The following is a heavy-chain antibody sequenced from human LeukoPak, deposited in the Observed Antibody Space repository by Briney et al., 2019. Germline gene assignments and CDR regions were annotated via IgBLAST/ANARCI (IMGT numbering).Heavy chain of an antibody. CDR1: GFTFSDYY. CDR3: ASRYGSGSYYPFDY. J-gene: IGHJ4*02. D-gene: IGHD3-10*01. CDR2: ISSSGSTI. V-gene: IGHV3-11*01. Sequence: KPGGSLRLSCAASGFTFSDYYMSWIRQAPGKGLEWVSYISSSGSTIYYADSVKGRFTISRDNAKNSLYLQMNSLRAEDTAVYYCASRYGSGSYYPFDYWGQGTLVTASS.